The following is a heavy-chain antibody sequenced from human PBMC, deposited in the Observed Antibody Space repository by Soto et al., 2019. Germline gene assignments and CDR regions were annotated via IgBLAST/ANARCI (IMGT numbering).Heavy chain of an antibody. J-gene: IGHJ6*02. V-gene: IGHV3-13*05. CDR1: GFTFRNYD. CDR2: ISAAGDP. CDR3: ARTDRDFYGLDV. Sequence: ESGGGLVQPGGSLRLSCEASGFTFRNYDMHWVRQGTGKGLEWVSGISAAGDPDYADSVEGQFTISRENAQNSFFLQMNSLRVGDTAVYYCARTDRDFYGLDVWGQGTTVIVSS.